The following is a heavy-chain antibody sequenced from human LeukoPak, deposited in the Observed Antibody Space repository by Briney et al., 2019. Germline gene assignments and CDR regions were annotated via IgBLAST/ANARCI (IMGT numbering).Heavy chain of an antibody. CDR1: GFTFDDYA. Sequence: GGSLRLSCAASGFTFDDYAMHWVRQAPGKGLEWVAVISYDGSNKYYADSVKGRFTISRDNSKNTLYLQMNSLRVEDTAVYYCARDLHDILTGSFRFDYWGQGTLVTVSS. CDR2: ISYDGSNK. V-gene: IGHV3-30*04. CDR3: ARDLHDILTGSFRFDY. J-gene: IGHJ4*02. D-gene: IGHD3-9*01.